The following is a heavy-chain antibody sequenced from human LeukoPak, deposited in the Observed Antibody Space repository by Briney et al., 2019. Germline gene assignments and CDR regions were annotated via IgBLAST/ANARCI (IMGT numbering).Heavy chain of an antibody. CDR2: IKEDGSEK. CDR1: GFTFSTYW. D-gene: IGHD3-22*01. V-gene: IGHV3-7*01. CDR3: ARDRYADYYDSSGYYPY. Sequence: PGGSLRLSCAASGFTFSTYWMSWVRQAPGKGLEWVANIKEDGSEKYYVDSVKGRFTISRDNAKNSLSLHMNSLRAEETAVYYCARDRYADYYDSSGYYPYWGQGTLVTVSS. J-gene: IGHJ4*02.